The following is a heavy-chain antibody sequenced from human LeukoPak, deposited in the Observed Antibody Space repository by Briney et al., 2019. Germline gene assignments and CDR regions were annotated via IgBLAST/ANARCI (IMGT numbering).Heavy chain of an antibody. J-gene: IGHJ6*03. D-gene: IGHD3-16*01. CDR3: ARAPLHWAYYYMDV. Sequence: ASVKVSCTASGYTFTGHYMHWVRQAPGQGLEWMGWINPNSGGTNYAQKFQGRVTMTRDTSISTAYMELSRLRSDDTAVYYCARAPLHWAYYYMDVWGKGTTVTVSS. V-gene: IGHV1-2*02. CDR1: GYTFTGHY. CDR2: INPNSGGT.